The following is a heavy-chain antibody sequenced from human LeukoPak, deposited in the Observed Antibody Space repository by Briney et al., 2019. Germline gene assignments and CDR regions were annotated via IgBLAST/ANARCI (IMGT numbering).Heavy chain of an antibody. J-gene: IGHJ4*02. D-gene: IGHD2-21*02. CDR1: GFTFSSYA. CDR3: ARAINCGGDCYPDY. Sequence: GGSLRLSCAASGFTFSSYAMSWVRQAPGKGLEWVSAISGSGGSTYYADSVKGRFTISRDNAKNTLYLQMNSLRAEDTAVYYCARAINCGGDCYPDYWGQGTLVTVSS. V-gene: IGHV3-23*01. CDR2: ISGSGGST.